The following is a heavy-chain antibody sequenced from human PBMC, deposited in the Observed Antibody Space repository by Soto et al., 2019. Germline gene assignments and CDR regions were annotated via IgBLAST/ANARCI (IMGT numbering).Heavy chain of an antibody. CDR3: VKGSIEYSASVDN. Sequence: EVQLLESGGGLAQPGGSLRLSCAGSGFSFSSYAMVCVRQAPGKGLEWVLVISARGGSLYFADSVKGRFTISRDNSKNVLSLEMNSLRAEDTATYFCVKGSIEYSASVDNWGQGTLVVVTS. CDR1: GFSFSSYA. J-gene: IGHJ4*02. CDR2: ISARGGSL. D-gene: IGHD5-12*01. V-gene: IGHV3-23*01.